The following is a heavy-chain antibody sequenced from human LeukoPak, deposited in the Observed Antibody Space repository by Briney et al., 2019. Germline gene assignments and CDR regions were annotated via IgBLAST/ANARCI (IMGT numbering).Heavy chain of an antibody. CDR2: INHSGST. J-gene: IGHJ6*02. CDR3: ARVEGDYGDYGMDV. V-gene: IGHV4-34*01. Sequence: PSETLSLTCAVYGGSFSGYYWSWIRQPPGKGLEWIGEINHSGSTNYNPSLKSRVTISVDTSKNQFSLKLSSVTAADTAVYYCARVEGDYGDYGMDVWGQGTTVTVSS. CDR1: GGSFSGYY. D-gene: IGHD3-16*01.